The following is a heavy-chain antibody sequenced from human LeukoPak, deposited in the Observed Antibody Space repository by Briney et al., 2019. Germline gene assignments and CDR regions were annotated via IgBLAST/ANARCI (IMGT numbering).Heavy chain of an antibody. CDR2: INPSGGST. CDR1: GYTFTSYY. CDR3: ARGGYYDSSGYYHFDY. V-gene: IGHV1-46*01. D-gene: IGHD3-22*01. Sequence: GASVKVSCKASGYTFTSYYMHWVRQAPGQGLEWMGIINPSGGSTSYAQKFQGRVTMTRDTSTSTVYMELSSLRSEDTAVYYCARGGYYDSSGYYHFDYWGQGTLVTVSS. J-gene: IGHJ4*02.